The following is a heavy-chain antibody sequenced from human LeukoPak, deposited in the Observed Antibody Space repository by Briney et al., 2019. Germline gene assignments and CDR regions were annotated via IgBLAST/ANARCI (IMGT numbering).Heavy chain of an antibody. CDR1: GYTFTAYY. CDR2: ISPNSGGT. D-gene: IGHD3-22*01. V-gene: IGHV1-2*02. CDR3: ARAIASWGYDYSGPHYPFDI. Sequence: EASVKVSCKASGYTFTAYYIHWVRQAPGQGLEWMGWISPNSGGTDYAQKFQGRVTMTGDTSISTAYMEMSSLRSDDTAVYFCARAIASWGYDYSGPHYPFDIWGQGTRVTVSS. J-gene: IGHJ3*02.